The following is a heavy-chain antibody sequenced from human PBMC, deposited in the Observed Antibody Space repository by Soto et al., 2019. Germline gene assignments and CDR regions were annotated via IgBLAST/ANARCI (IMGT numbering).Heavy chain of an antibody. CDR1: GFTFSTHS. J-gene: IGHJ4*02. D-gene: IGHD2-2*01. CDR2: ITSSSGTM. Sequence: EVQLVESGGGLVQPGGSLRLSCAASGFTFSTHSMNWFRQAPGKGLEWISYITSSSGTMYADSVKGRFTISRDNAKNSLYLQMNSLRAEDTAVYFCVGEVGFQLIYWGQGTLVTVSS. CDR3: VGEVGFQLIY. V-gene: IGHV3-48*01.